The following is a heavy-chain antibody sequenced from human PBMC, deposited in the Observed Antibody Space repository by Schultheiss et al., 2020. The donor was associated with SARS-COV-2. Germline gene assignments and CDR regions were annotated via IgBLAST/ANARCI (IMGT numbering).Heavy chain of an antibody. V-gene: IGHV3-23*01. Sequence: GGSLRLSCTACGFTFGDYDMTWVRQAPGKGLVWVSAISGSGGSTYYADSVKGRFTISRDNSKNTLYLQMNSLRAEDTAVYYCARVQLVSLYYYYGMDVWGQGTTVTVSS. CDR3: ARVQLVSLYYYYGMDV. D-gene: IGHD3-9*01. CDR2: ISGSGGST. CDR1: GFTFGDYD. J-gene: IGHJ6*02.